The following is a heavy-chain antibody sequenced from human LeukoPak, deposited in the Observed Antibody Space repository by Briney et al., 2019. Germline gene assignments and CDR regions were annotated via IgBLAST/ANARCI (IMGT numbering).Heavy chain of an antibody. CDR1: GYTFTSYY. CDR3: ARDLRGYSYYYGMDV. Sequence: ASVKVSCKASGYTFTSYYMHWVRQAPGQGLEWMGIINPSGGSTSYAQKFQGRVTMTRDTSASTVYMELSSLRSEDTAVYYCARDLRGYSYYYGMDVWGQGTTVTVSS. CDR2: INPSGGST. V-gene: IGHV1-46*01. D-gene: IGHD5-12*01. J-gene: IGHJ6*02.